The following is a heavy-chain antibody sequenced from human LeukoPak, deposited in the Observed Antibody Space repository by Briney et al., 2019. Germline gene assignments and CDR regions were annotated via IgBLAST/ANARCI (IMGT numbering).Heavy chain of an antibody. CDR2: VSSDGSNK. D-gene: IGHD2-21*02. CDR1: GFTFSSYD. V-gene: IGHV3-30-3*01. Sequence: GGSLRLSCAASGFTFSSYDMNWVRQAPGKGLEWVTVVSSDGSNKYYADSVKGRFTISRDNSKNTLYLQMNSLRAEDTAVYYCATDQYRSRSAYCGGDCYPYYFDYWGQGTLVTVSS. J-gene: IGHJ4*02. CDR3: ATDQYRSRSAYCGGDCYPYYFDY.